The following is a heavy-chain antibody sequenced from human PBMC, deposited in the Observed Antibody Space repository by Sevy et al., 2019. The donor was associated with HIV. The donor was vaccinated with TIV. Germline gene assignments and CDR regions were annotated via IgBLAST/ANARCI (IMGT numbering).Heavy chain of an antibody. J-gene: IGHJ3*02. D-gene: IGHD3-3*01. V-gene: IGHV4-38-2*02. CDR2: IYHSGST. CDR1: GYSISSGYY. Sequence: SETLSLTCTVSGYSISSGYYWGWIRQPPGKGLEWIGSIYHSGSTYYNPSLKSRVTISVDTSKNQFSLKLSSVTAADTAVYNCARDRIAAGGLTDDFWSGHDAFDIWGQGTMVTVSS. CDR3: ARDRIAAGGLTDDFWSGHDAFDI.